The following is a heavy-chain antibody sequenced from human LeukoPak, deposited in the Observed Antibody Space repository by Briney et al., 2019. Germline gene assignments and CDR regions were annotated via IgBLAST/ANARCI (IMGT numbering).Heavy chain of an antibody. D-gene: IGHD2-2*01. CDR3: ARESRVVPSYYYYYGMDV. J-gene: IGHJ6*04. V-gene: IGHV1-69*06. Sequence: ASVKVSCKASGYTFTSYDINWVRPAPGQGREWMGGIIPIFGTANYAQKFQGRVTITADKSTSTAYMELSSLRSEDTAVYYCARESRVVPSYYYYYGMDVWGKGTTVTVSS. CDR2: IIPIFGTA. CDR1: GYTFTSYD.